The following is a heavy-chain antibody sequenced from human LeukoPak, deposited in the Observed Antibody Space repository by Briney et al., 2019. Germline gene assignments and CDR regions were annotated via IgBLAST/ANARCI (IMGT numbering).Heavy chain of an antibody. J-gene: IGHJ6*03. V-gene: IGHV1-2*06. D-gene: IGHD5-12*01. CDR2: INPNSGVP. CDR3: ARELRTGGYDIYYYYYYMDV. Sequence: ASVKVSCKASGYTFTGYYMHWVRQAPGQGLEWLGRINPNSGVPNYAQKFQGRVTITTDESTSTAYMELSSLRSEDTAVYYCARELRTGGYDIYYYYYYMDVWGKGTTVTVSS. CDR1: GYTFTGYY.